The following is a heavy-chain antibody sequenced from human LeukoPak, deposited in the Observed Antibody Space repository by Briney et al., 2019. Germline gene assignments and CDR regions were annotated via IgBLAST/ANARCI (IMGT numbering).Heavy chain of an antibody. V-gene: IGHV3-23*01. J-gene: IGHJ4*02. CDR2: IFPSGGEI. D-gene: IGHD2-8*02. CDR3: ATYRQVLLPFES. CDR1: GFTFSSYV. Sequence: GGTLRLSCEASGFTFSSYVMSWVRQPPGKGLEWVSSIFPSGGEIHYADSVRGRFTISRDNSKSTLSLQMNSLRAEDTAIYYCATYRQVLLPFESWGQGTLVTVSS.